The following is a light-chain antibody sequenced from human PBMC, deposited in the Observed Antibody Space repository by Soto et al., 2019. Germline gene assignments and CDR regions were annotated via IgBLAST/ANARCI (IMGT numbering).Light chain of an antibody. CDR2: EGS. CDR3: CSYAGSSIPYV. Sequence: QSALTQPASVSGSPGQSITISCTGTSSDVGSYNLVSWYQQHPGKAPKLMIYEGSKRPSGVSNRFSGSKSGNTASLTISGLQAEDEAGYYCCSYAGSSIPYVFGTGTKVTVL. V-gene: IGLV2-23*01. CDR1: SSDVGSYNL. J-gene: IGLJ1*01.